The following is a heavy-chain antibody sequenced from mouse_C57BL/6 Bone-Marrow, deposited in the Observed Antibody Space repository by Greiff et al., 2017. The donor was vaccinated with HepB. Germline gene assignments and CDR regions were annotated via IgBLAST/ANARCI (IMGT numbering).Heavy chain of an antibody. D-gene: IGHD2-2*01. Sequence: EVHLVESGPSLVRPSQTLSLTCTVTGFSINSDCYWIWIRQFPGNKLEYIGYTFYSGITYYNPSLESRTYITRDTSKNQFSLKLSSVTTEDTATYYCARDSLLWFGERYAMDYWGQGTSVTVSS. V-gene: IGHV3-3*01. J-gene: IGHJ4*01. CDR1: GFSINSDCY. CDR3: ARDSLLWFGERYAMDY. CDR2: TFYSGIT.